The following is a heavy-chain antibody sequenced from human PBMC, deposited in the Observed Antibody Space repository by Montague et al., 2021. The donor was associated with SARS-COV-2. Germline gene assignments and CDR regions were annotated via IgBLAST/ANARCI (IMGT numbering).Heavy chain of an antibody. V-gene: IGHV2-5*02. CDR2: IYWDDDK. D-gene: IGHD1-1*01. J-gene: IGHJ4*02. CDR3: AELQLARDFDF. CDR1: GFSLTTSGVG. Sequence: PALVKPTQTLTLTCTFSGFSLTTSGVGVGWIRQPPGKALDWLAAIYWDDDKRYSPFLKSRLTITRDTSKNEAVLTMTNMGPVDTATYYSAELQLARDFDFWGQGTLVTVSS.